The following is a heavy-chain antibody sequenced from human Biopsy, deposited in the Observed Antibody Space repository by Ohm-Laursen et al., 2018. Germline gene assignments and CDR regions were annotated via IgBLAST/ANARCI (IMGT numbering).Heavy chain of an antibody. D-gene: IGHD3-3*01. CDR1: GGSISSDY. CDR2: ISNRGST. CDR3: ARLYRLDDYWNDDPPDAFDV. J-gene: IGHJ3*01. V-gene: IGHV4-59*01. Sequence: TLSLTCTVPGGSISSDYWSWIRQSPGKGLEWIGYISNRGSTNYNPSLRGRVTISVDTSKNQFSLKLSSVTATDTAVFFCARLYRLDDYWNDDPPDAFDVWGQGTRVTVSS.